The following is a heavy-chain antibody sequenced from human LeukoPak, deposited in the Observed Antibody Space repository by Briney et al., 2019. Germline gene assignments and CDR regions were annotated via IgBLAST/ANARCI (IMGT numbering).Heavy chain of an antibody. CDR3: AKDPVYYGSGEGGFDY. D-gene: IGHD3-10*01. J-gene: IGHJ4*02. Sequence: GRSLRLSCAASGFTFSSYAMHWVRQAPGKGLEWVAVISYDGSNKYYADSVKGRFTISRDNSKNTLYLQMNSLRAEDTAVYYCAKDPVYYGSGEGGFDYWGQGTLVTVSS. CDR2: ISYDGSNK. CDR1: GFTFSSYA. V-gene: IGHV3-30-3*01.